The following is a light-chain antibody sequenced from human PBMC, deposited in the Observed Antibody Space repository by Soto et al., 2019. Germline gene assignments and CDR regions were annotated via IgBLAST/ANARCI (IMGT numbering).Light chain of an antibody. Sequence: QSALTQPASVSGSPGQSITISCTGVSSDLGGFESVAWYQQHPGKAPRLMIYEVSNRPPGVPARFSGSRSGNTASLTVSGLQAEDEADYYCSSYAGSNVWVFGGGTKLTVL. CDR1: SSDLGGFES. CDR3: SSYAGSNVWV. V-gene: IGLV2-8*01. CDR2: EVS. J-gene: IGLJ3*02.